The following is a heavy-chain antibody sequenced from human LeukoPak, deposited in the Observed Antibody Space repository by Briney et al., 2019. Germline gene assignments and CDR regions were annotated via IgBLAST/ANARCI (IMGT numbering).Heavy chain of an antibody. J-gene: IGHJ4*02. CDR3: ASLRIFSSSDVNFDY. CDR2: IIPIFGTA. D-gene: IGHD6-6*01. Sequence: PEKVSCTASRGTFSSYAISSVRQAPGHGREWMGGIIPIFGTANHAQNFQGRGTITAAEATSTDYLELSSRRPEGTSVYYCASLRIFSSSDVNFDYWGQGTLVTVSS. V-gene: IGHV1-69*13. CDR1: RGTFSSYA.